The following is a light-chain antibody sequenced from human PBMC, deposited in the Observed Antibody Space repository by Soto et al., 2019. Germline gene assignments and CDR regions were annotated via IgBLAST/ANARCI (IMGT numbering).Light chain of an antibody. Sequence: QSVLTQPPSASGTPGQRVTISCSGSSSNIGSNTVNWYQQLPETAPKLLIYSNNQRPSGVPDRFSGSKSGTSASLAISGLQSEDEADYYCAAWDDSLKGVVFGGGTKLTVL. V-gene: IGLV1-44*01. CDR1: SSNIGSNT. J-gene: IGLJ3*02. CDR2: SNN. CDR3: AAWDDSLKGVV.